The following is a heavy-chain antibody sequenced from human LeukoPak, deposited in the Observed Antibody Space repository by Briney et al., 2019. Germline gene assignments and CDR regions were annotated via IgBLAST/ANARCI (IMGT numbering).Heavy chain of an antibody. CDR3: ARWVAATPYYFDY. V-gene: IGHV1-69*04. J-gene: IGHJ4*02. Sequence: ASVKVSCKASGGTFSSYAISWVRRAPGQGLEWMGRIIPILGIANYAQKFQGRVTITADKSTSTAYMELSSPRSEDTAVYYCARWVAATPYYFDYWGQGTLVTVSS. CDR1: GGTFSSYA. CDR2: IIPILGIA. D-gene: IGHD2-15*01.